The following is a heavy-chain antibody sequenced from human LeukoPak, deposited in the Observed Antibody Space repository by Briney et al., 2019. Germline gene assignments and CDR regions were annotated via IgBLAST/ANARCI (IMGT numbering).Heavy chain of an antibody. CDR2: ISFGDSDG. CDR1: GYSFTSYW. Sequence: GESLKISCKGSGYSFTSYWIGWVRQMPGKGLEWMGIISFGDSDGRYSPSFQGQVTISVDKSINTAYLQWSSLKASDTAMYYCATARPHRGFDIWGQGTMVTVSS. V-gene: IGHV5-51*01. J-gene: IGHJ3*02. CDR3: ATARPHRGFDI.